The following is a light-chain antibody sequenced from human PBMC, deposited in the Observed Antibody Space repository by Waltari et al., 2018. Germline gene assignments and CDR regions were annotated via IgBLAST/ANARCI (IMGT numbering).Light chain of an antibody. CDR2: TNT. Sequence: QSVLTQSPSASGTPGQRVTISCSGSSSNIGRKPVSWYQQIPGTAPKLLIYTNTQRPVGVPDRFAGSKSGTTASLAISGLQSEDEADYYCATWDDNLNGPVFGGGT. J-gene: IGLJ3*02. CDR3: ATWDDNLNGPV. V-gene: IGLV1-44*01. CDR1: SSNIGRKP.